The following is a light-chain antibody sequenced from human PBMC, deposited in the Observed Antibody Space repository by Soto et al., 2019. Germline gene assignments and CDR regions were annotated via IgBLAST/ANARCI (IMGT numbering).Light chain of an antibody. CDR1: SSNIGAGYD. Sequence: QSVLTQPPSVSGAPGQRVTISCTGSSSNIGAGYDVHWYQQLPRTAPKLLIFASYNRPSGVPDRFSGSKSGNTASLTISGLQPEDEADYYCSSFTSRSTFNYVFGTGTKVTVL. CDR2: ASY. V-gene: IGLV1-40*01. J-gene: IGLJ1*01. CDR3: SSFTSRSTFNYV.